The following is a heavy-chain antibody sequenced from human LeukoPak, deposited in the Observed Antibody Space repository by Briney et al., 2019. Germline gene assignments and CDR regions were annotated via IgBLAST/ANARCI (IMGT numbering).Heavy chain of an antibody. CDR1: GFTVSNNY. CDR2: IYSGDIT. D-gene: IGHD5-18*01. J-gene: IGHJ4*02. CDR3: ARGSGYSYGFPDY. Sequence: PGGPLRLSCAASGFTVSNNYMSWVRQAPGKGLEWVSVIYSGDITYYTDSVKGRFTISRDNSKNTLYLQMNSLRAEDTAVYYCARGSGYSYGFPDYWGQGTLVTVSS. V-gene: IGHV3-53*01.